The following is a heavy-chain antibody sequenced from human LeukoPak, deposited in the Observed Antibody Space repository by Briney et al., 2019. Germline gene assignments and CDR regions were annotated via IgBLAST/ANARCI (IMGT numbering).Heavy chain of an antibody. CDR3: ARDHHRRLYDSQARDTFDF. CDR1: GFTFSSYS. J-gene: IGHJ3*01. V-gene: IGHV3-48*01. Sequence: GGSLRLSCAASGFTFSSYSMNWVRQAPGKGLEWVSYISSSSSTIYYGDSVKGRFTISRDNAKSSLYLQMNSLRAEDTAVYYCARDHHRRLYDSQARDTFDFWGQGTMVTVSS. CDR2: ISSSSSTI. D-gene: IGHD3-22*01.